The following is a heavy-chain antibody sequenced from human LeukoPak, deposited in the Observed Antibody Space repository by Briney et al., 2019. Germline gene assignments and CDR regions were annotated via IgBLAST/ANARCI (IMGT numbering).Heavy chain of an antibody. CDR2: IYPSDSDT. CDR1: GYSFTNYW. D-gene: IGHD3-16*01. V-gene: IGHV5-51*01. J-gene: IGHJ3*02. CDR3: ARYYDYVWGTRNAFDI. Sequence: GESLKISCKGSGYSFTNYWIAWVRQMPGKGLEWMGIIYPSDSDTRYSPSFQGQVTISADKSISTAYLQWSSLKASDTAMYYCARYYDYVWGTRNAFDIWGQGTMVTVSS.